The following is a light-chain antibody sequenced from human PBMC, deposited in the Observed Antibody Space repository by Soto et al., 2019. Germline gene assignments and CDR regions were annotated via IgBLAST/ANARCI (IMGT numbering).Light chain of an antibody. J-gene: IGLJ2*01. Sequence: SYELTQPPSVSVSPGQTASITCSGDKLGDKYACWYQQKPGQPPVLVIYQDSKRPSGIPERFSGSNSGNTATLTISGTQAMDEADYYCQAWDSSTVVFGGGTKVTVL. V-gene: IGLV3-1*01. CDR2: QDS. CDR3: QAWDSSTVV. CDR1: KLGDKY.